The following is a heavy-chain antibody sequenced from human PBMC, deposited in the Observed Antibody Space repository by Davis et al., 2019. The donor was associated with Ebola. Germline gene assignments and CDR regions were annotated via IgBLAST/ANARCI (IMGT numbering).Heavy chain of an antibody. D-gene: IGHD3-3*01. CDR2: IWYDGSNK. CDR1: GFSFSTYG. Sequence: GESLKISCAASGFSFSTYGMHWVRQAPGKGLEWVAVIWYDGSNKYYADSVKGRFTISRDNSKNTLYLQMNSLRDEDTAVYYCACTIFGVVSSFDHWGQGTLVTVSS. J-gene: IGHJ4*02. V-gene: IGHV3-33*01. CDR3: ACTIFGVVSSFDH.